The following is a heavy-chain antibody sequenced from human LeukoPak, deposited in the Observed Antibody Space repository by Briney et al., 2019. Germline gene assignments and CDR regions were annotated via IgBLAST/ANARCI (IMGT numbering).Heavy chain of an antibody. Sequence: GGSLRLSCAASGFTISTYGMSWVRQAPGKGLEWVSSISGGTTYYADSVKGRFTISRDNSKNTVSLQMNSLRAEDTAVYYCAKSVYHTGNYWGQGTLVTVSS. CDR1: GFTISTYG. J-gene: IGHJ4*02. V-gene: IGHV3-23*01. CDR2: ISGGTT. CDR3: AKSVYHTGNY. D-gene: IGHD3-10*01.